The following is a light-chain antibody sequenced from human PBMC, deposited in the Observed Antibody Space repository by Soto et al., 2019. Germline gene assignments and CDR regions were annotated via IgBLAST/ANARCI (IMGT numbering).Light chain of an antibody. CDR3: QQSFSTPT. Sequence: DIQMTPSPSSLSTSIGDRVTITFRASQRINIYLNWYRQKPGKAPELLIYSASNLQSGVPSRFSGSGSGTDFTLTISGLQSEDFATYYCQQSFSTPTFGQGTRLEIK. CDR2: SAS. CDR1: QRINIY. V-gene: IGKV1-39*01. J-gene: IGKJ5*01.